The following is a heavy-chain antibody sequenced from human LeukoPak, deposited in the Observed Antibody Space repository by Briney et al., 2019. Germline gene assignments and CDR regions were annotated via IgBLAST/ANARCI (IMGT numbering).Heavy chain of an antibody. CDR2: ISRNGADT. CDR3: AKVGSSGSYPYYYYYMDV. D-gene: IGHD3-10*01. Sequence: PGGSLRLSCAASGFSFSSYAMHWVRQAPGKGLEYVSVISRNGADTYYANSVKGRLTISRDNSKNTLYLQMNSLRAEDTAVYYCAKVGSSGSYPYYYYYMDVWGKGTTVTVSS. J-gene: IGHJ6*03. V-gene: IGHV3-64*01. CDR1: GFSFSSYA.